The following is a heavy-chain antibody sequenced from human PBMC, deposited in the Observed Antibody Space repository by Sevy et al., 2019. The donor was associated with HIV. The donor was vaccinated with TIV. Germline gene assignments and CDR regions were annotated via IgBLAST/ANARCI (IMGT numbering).Heavy chain of an antibody. Sequence: GGSLRLSCAASGFTFSYYNMNWVRQAPGKGLEWVSSISSGSSYVYHADAVKVQFTISRDNAKNSLYLQMNSLRTEGTAVYYCASPLHYYDSPSAYWGQGTQVTVSS. V-gene: IGHV3-21*01. D-gene: IGHD3-22*01. J-gene: IGHJ4*02. CDR1: GFTFSYYN. CDR3: ASPLHYYDSPSAY. CDR2: ISSGSSYV.